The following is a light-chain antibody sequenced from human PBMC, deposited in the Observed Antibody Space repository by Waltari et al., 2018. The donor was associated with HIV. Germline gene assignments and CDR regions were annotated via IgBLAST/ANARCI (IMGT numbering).Light chain of an antibody. CDR1: SSNIGSNY. J-gene: IGLJ2*01. Sequence: QSVLTQPPSASGPPGQRFTISCSGSSSNIGSNYVYWYQQPPGTAPKFLIYRNNQRPSGVPDRFSGSKSGTSASLAISGLRSEDEADYYCAAWDDSLSVVFGGGTKLTVL. CDR3: AAWDDSLSVV. V-gene: IGLV1-47*01. CDR2: RNN.